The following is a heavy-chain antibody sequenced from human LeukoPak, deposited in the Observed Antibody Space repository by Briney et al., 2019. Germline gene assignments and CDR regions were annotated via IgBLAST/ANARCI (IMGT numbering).Heavy chain of an antibody. D-gene: IGHD3-10*02. Sequence: GASVKVSCKASGGTFSSYAISWVRQAPGQGLEWMGRIIPILGITNYAQKFQGRVTITADKSTSTAYMELSSLGSEDTAVHYCARDPHVSGDWGQGTLVTVSS. CDR3: ARDPHVSGD. J-gene: IGHJ4*02. CDR2: IIPILGIT. CDR1: GGTFSSYA. V-gene: IGHV1-69*04.